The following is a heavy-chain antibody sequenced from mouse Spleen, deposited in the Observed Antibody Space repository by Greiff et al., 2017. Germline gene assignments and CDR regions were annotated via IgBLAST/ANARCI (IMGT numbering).Heavy chain of an antibody. CDR3: ARVQLGFDY. Sequence: EVKLVESEGGLVQPGSSMKLSCTASGFTFSDYYMAWVRQVPEKGLEWVANINYDGSSTYYLDSLKSRFIISRDNAKNILYLQMSSLKSEDTATYYCARVQLGFDYWGQGTTLTVSS. CDR1: GFTFSDYY. V-gene: IGHV5-16*01. J-gene: IGHJ2*01. CDR2: INYDGSST. D-gene: IGHD4-1*02.